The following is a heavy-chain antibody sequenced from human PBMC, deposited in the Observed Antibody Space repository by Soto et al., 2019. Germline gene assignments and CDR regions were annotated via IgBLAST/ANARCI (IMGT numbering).Heavy chain of an antibody. CDR3: AKASSSWYDFDY. Sequence: GGSLRLSCSASGFTFSDYPMHWVRQAPGKGLEQISTINVKGDSTYYADSVKGRFTISRDNSKNTLYLQMNSLRAEDTAVYYCAKASSSWYDFDYWGQGTLVTVSS. D-gene: IGHD6-13*01. V-gene: IGHV3-64*04. CDR2: INVKGDST. J-gene: IGHJ4*02. CDR1: GFTFSDYP.